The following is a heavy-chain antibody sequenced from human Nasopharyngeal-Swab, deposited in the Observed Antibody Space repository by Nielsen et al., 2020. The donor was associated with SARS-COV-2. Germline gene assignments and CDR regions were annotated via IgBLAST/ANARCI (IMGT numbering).Heavy chain of an antibody. V-gene: IGHV5-10-1*01. CDR1: GYRFTSHW. D-gene: IGHD4-17*01. Sequence: KVSCKGSGYRFTSHWISWVRQMPGKGLEWMGRIDPGDSYTNYSPSFQGHVTISADKSISTAYLQWSSLKASDTAMYYCAIPTVTTDYWGQGTLVTVSS. J-gene: IGHJ4*02. CDR3: AIPTVTTDY. CDR2: IDPGDSYT.